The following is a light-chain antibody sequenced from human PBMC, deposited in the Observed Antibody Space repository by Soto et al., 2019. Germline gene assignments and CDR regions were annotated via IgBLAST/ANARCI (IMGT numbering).Light chain of an antibody. J-gene: IGLJ3*02. V-gene: IGLV2-11*01. CDR3: CSYAGSYTWV. CDR2: DVS. CDR1: SSDVGGYNY. Sequence: QSVLTQPRSVSGSPGQSVTISCTGTSSDVGGYNYVSWYQQHPGKAPKLMIYDVSKRPSGVPDRFSGSKSGNTASLTISGLQAEDEVDYYCCSYAGSYTWVFGGGTKLTVL.